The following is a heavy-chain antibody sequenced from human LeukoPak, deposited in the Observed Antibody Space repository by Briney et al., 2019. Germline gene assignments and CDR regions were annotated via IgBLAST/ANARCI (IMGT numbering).Heavy chain of an antibody. Sequence: GGSLRLSCAAAGFTFGSSAMSWVRQAPGKGLEWVSGINSRGDKTYYADSVKGRSTISRDNSKNTLYLQMNSLRAEDTAVYHCVKKFYYYSVGYYAFDIWGQGTMVTVSS. D-gene: IGHD3-22*01. CDR3: VKKFYYYSVGYYAFDI. CDR2: INSRGDKT. J-gene: IGHJ3*02. CDR1: GFTFGSSA. V-gene: IGHV3-23*01.